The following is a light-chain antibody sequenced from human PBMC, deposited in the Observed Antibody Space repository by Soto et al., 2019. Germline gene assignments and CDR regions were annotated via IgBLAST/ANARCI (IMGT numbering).Light chain of an antibody. J-gene: IGKJ2*01. V-gene: IGKV3-20*01. Sequence: ETVVTQSPGTLSLSPGERATLSCRASQSVDSNYLAWYQQKPGQAPRLLIYGASTRATGIPDLYSGSGSGTVFTLTISKREPEDFAVYHCQQYGRTPYTFGQGTKLEIK. CDR3: QQYGRTPYT. CDR2: GAS. CDR1: QSVDSNY.